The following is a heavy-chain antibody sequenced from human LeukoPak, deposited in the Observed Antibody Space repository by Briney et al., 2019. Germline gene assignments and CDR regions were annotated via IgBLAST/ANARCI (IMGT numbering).Heavy chain of an antibody. CDR1: GGSIGGYS. J-gene: IGHJ5*02. Sequence: SETLSLTCSVSGGSIGGYSWTWVRQPPGKRLEYIGYISYTGITYYNPSLMSRVTISVATSKNQFSLKLPSVTAADTAVYYCPTRLYSRGRSYWFDPWGQGTLVTVSS. CDR3: PTRLYSRGRSYWFDP. V-gene: IGHV4-59*01. CDR2: ISYTGIT. D-gene: IGHD6-19*01.